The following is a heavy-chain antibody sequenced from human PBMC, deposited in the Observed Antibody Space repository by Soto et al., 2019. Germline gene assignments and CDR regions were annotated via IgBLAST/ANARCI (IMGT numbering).Heavy chain of an antibody. V-gene: IGHV3-7*04. J-gene: IGHJ4*02. D-gene: IGHD4-4*01. Sequence: GGSLRLSCVGSGFTFSSYWMSWVRQAPGKGLEWVANIKPDGSEKYYVDSVKGRFTISRDDAENSLYLQVNSLRAEDTAVYYCARDLYRPLAYWGQGTLVTVSS. CDR3: ARDLYRPLAY. CDR1: GFTFSSYW. CDR2: IKPDGSEK.